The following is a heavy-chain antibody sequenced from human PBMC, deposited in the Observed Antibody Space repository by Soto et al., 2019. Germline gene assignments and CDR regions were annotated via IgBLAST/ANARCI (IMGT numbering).Heavy chain of an antibody. J-gene: IGHJ4*02. D-gene: IGHD5-12*01. CDR2: IIPIFGTA. CDR1: GGTFSSYA. V-gene: IGHV1-69*13. CDR3: ARDGNIVAMGTFDY. Sequence: ASVKVSCKASGGTFSSYAISWARQAPGQGLEWMGGIIPIFGTANYAQKFQGRVTITADESTSTAYMELSSLRSEDTAVYYCARDGNIVAMGTFDYWGQGTLVTVSS.